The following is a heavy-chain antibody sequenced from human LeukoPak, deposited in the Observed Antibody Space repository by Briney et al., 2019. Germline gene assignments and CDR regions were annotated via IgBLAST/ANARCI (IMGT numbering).Heavy chain of an antibody. CDR1: GYTFTGYY. CDR2: INPNSGGT. CDR3: ARDSSRGNYVWGSYRLDY. D-gene: IGHD3-16*02. J-gene: IGHJ4*02. V-gene: IGHV1-2*02. Sequence: GASVKVSCKASGYTFTGYYMHWVRQAPGQGLEWMGWINPNSGGTNYAQKFQGRVTKTRDTSISTAYMELSRLRSDDTAVYYCARDSSRGNYVWGSYRLDYWGQGTLVTVSS.